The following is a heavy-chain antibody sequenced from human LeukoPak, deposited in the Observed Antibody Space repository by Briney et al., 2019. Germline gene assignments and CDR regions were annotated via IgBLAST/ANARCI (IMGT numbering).Heavy chain of an antibody. CDR1: GGSFSGYY. J-gene: IGHJ6*03. CDR2: INHSGST. V-gene: IGHV4-34*01. Sequence: PSETLSLTCAVYGGSFSGYYWSWIRQPPGKGLEWIGEINHSGSTNYNPSLKSRVTISVDTSKNQFSLKLSSVTAADTAVYYCARGRTVAGIYYYYYMDVWGKGTTVTVSS. D-gene: IGHD6-19*01. CDR3: ARGRTVAGIYYYYYMDV.